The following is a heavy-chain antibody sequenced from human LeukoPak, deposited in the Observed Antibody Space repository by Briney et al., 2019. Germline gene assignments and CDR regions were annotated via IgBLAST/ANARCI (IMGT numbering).Heavy chain of an antibody. CDR2: IYYSGST. V-gene: IGHV4-59*01. D-gene: IGHD6-13*01. J-gene: IGHJ3*02. CDR1: GGSISSYY. Sequence: PSETLSLTCTVSGGSISSYYWSWIRQPPGKGLEWIGYIYYSGSTNYNPSLKSRVTISVDTSKNQFSLKLSSVTAADTAVYYCARGSSSWSPRDAFDIWGQGTMVTVSS. CDR3: ARGSSSWSPRDAFDI.